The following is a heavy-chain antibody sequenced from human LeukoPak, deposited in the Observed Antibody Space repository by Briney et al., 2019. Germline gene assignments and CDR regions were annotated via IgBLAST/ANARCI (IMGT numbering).Heavy chain of an antibody. CDR1: GDSISSGDYC. D-gene: IGHD1-1*01. Sequence: PSETLSLTCTVSGDSISSGDYCWSWLRQPPGKGLEWIGRISSNGSTNYNPSLKSRVTISVDTSKNQFSLKLSSVTAADTAVYYCARGRSSTYNWNDFDYWGQGTLVTVSS. J-gene: IGHJ4*02. V-gene: IGHV4-61*02. CDR3: ARGRSSTYNWNDFDY. CDR2: ISSNGST.